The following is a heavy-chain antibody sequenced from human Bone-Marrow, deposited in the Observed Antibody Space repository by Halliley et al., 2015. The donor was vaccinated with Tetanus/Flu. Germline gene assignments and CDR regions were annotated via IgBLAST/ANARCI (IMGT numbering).Heavy chain of an antibody. CDR2: INSKSVHI. J-gene: IGHJ4*02. D-gene: IGHD1-1*01. CDR1: GFTFSIYS. CDR3: AKVNVAEVGTTLGG. V-gene: IGHV3-21*01. Sequence: SLRLSCVGSGFTFSIYSLSWVRQAPGKGLEWVSSINSKSVHIYYADSVKGRFTISRDNDKNSLFLHMSSLRAEDTAIYYCAKVNVAEVGTTLGGWGQGTLVTVSA.